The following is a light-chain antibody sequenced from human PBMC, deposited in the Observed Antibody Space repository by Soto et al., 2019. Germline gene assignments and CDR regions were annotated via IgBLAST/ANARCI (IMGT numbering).Light chain of an antibody. Sequence: DIRMTQSPSTLSASVGDRVTITCRASQSISNWLAWYQQKPGKAPQLLIYKASSLESGVPSRFSGSGSGTEFNLTIRSLQPADFSTYYCQQYSPYSSMYTFGQGTKLEIK. CDR3: QQYSPYSSMYT. J-gene: IGKJ2*01. V-gene: IGKV1-5*03. CDR1: QSISNW. CDR2: KAS.